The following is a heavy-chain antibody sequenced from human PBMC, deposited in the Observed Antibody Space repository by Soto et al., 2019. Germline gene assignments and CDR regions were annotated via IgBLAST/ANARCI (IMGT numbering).Heavy chain of an antibody. CDR1: GYSYANYG. CDR3: ARDNGDSSASRVDY. Sequence: QIHLAQSGPEVKKPGASVKVSCTSSGYSYANYGLSWVRQAPGQVLEWMGWISTYNGKTDYAQKFEDRVNLTIDTRTSTGYMEVRHLRFDDTAIYYCARDNGDSSASRVDYWGQGTLVTVSS. V-gene: IGHV1-18*01. CDR2: ISTYNGKT. D-gene: IGHD3-22*01. J-gene: IGHJ4*02.